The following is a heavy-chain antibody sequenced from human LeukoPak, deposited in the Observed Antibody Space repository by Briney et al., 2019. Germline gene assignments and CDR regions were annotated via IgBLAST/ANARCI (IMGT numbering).Heavy chain of an antibody. CDR1: GYTFTSYY. D-gene: IGHD4-17*01. CDR3: ARSTGYGDYDYYYYYMDV. V-gene: IGHV1-46*01. CDR2: INPSGGST. Sequence: ASVKVSCKASGYTFTSYYMHWVRQAPGQGLEWMGIINPSGGSTSYAQKFQGRVTITADESTSTAYMELSSLRSEDTAVYYCARSTGYGDYDYYYYYMDVWGKGTTVTISS. J-gene: IGHJ6*03.